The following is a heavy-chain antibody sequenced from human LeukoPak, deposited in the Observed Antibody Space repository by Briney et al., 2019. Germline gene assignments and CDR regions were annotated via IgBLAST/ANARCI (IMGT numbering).Heavy chain of an antibody. D-gene: IGHD5-24*01. V-gene: IGHV5-51*01. J-gene: IGHJ4*02. CDR3: ARQDGYGLYYFDY. CDR2: IYPGDSDT. Sequence: GESLQISCQGSGYSFTSYWIGWVRQVPGKGLEWVGIIYPGDSDTRYSPSFQGQVTISADKSISTAYLQWSSLKASDTAMYYCARQDGYGLYYFDYWGQGTLVTVSS. CDR1: GYSFTSYW.